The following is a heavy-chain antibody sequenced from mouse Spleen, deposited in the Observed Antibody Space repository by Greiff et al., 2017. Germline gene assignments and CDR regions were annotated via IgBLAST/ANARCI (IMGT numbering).Heavy chain of an antibody. Sequence: EVQGVESGGGLVKPGGSLKLSCAASGFTFSSYAMSWVRQTPEKRLEWVASISSGGSTYYPDSVKGRFTISRDNARNILYLQMSSLRSEDTAMYYCARGPYDGYPLDYWGQGTTLTVSS. V-gene: IGHV5-6-5*01. CDR2: ISSGGST. CDR3: ARGPYDGYPLDY. D-gene: IGHD2-3*01. CDR1: GFTFSSYA. J-gene: IGHJ2*01.